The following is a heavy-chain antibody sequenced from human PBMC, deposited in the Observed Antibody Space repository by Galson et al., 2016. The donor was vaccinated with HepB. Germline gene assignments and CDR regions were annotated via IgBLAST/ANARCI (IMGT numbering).Heavy chain of an antibody. CDR2: IYYTGTT. J-gene: IGHJ2*01. CDR3: AREASMIAVITADWYFDL. Sequence: SETLSLTCTVSGGSISTYNWSWIRQPPGKGLEWIGYIYYTGTTNYNPSLKSRVTISVDTSKNQFSLNLSSLTAADTAVYYCAREASMIAVITADWYFDLWGRGTLVTVSS. D-gene: IGHD3-22*01. V-gene: IGHV4-59*01. CDR1: GGSISTYN.